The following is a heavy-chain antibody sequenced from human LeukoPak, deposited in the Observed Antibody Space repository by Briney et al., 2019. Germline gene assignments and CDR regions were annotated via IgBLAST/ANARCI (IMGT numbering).Heavy chain of an antibody. J-gene: IGHJ3*02. CDR2: ISGSGGST. CDR1: GFTFSSYA. CDR3: AKDYVLWFGVEDAFDI. Sequence: PGGSLRLSCAASGFTFSSYAMSWVRQAPGKGLEWVSAISGSGGSTYYADSVKGRFTISRDNSKNMLYLQMNSLRAEDTAVYYCAKDYVLWFGVEDAFDIWGQGTMVTVSS. D-gene: IGHD3-10*01. V-gene: IGHV3-23*01.